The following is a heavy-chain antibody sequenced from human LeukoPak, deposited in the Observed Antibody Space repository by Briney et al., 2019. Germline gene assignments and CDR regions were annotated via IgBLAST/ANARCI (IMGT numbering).Heavy chain of an antibody. V-gene: IGHV1-69*05. CDR1: GGTLSSYA. D-gene: IGHD4-11*01. CDR2: IIPIFGTA. CDR3: ARGYSRNPYYFDY. Sequence: GASVKVSCKASGGTLSSYAISWVRQAPGQGLEWMGRIIPIFGTANYAQKFQGRVTITTDESTSTAYMELSSLRSEDTAVYYCARGYSRNPYYFDYWGQGTLVTVSS. J-gene: IGHJ4*02.